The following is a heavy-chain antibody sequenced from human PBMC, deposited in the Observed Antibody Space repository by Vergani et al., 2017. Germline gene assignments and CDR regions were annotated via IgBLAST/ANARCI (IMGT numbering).Heavy chain of an antibody. CDR2: INHSGST. CDR1: GGSFSGYY. D-gene: IGHD3-22*01. Sequence: QVQLQQWGAGLLKPSETLSLTCAVYGGSFSGYYWSWIRQPPGKGLEWIGEINHSGSTNYNPSLKSRVTISVDTSKNQFSLKLSSVTAADTAVYYCARVSGSYYDSSGYYPPPYYYYGMDVWGQGTTVTVSS. CDR3: ARVSGSYYDSSGYYPPPYYYYGMDV. V-gene: IGHV4-34*01. J-gene: IGHJ6*02.